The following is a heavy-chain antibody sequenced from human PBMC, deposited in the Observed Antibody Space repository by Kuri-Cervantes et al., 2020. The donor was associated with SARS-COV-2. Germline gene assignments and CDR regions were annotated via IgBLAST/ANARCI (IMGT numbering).Heavy chain of an antibody. CDR3: ARNEVTQWLVRY. CDR2: IYSGGST. D-gene: IGHD6-19*01. V-gene: IGHV3-53*01. J-gene: IGHJ4*02. CDR1: GFTVSSNY. Sequence: GESLKISCAASGFTVSSNYMSWVRQAPGKGLEWVSVIYSGGSTYYADSVKGRFTISRDNSKNTLYLQMNSLRAEDTAVYYCARNEVTQWLVRYWGQGTLVTVSS.